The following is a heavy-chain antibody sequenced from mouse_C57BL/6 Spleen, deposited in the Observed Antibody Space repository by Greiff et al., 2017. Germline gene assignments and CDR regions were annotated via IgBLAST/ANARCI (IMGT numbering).Heavy chain of an antibody. CDR2: IDPSDSYT. J-gene: IGHJ3*01. CDR3: AYYGSSYGFAY. CDR1: GYTFTSYW. D-gene: IGHD1-1*01. V-gene: IGHV1-59*01. Sequence: QVQLQQPGAELVRPGTSVKLSCKASGYTFTSYWMHWVKQRPGQGLEWIGVIDPSDSYTNYNQKFKGKATVTVDTSSSTAYMQLSSLTSEDSAVYYCAYYGSSYGFAYWGQGTLVTVSA.